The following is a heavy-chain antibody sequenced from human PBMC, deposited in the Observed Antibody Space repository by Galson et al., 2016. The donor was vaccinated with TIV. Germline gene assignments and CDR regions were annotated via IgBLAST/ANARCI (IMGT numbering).Heavy chain of an antibody. CDR3: AKDVCSTASCPDYTDV. J-gene: IGHJ6*03. V-gene: IGHV3-30*02. CDR1: GFTFSNYD. CDR2: IRFDETTK. D-gene: IGHD2-2*01. Sequence: SLRLSCAASGFTFSNYDIHWVRQAPGKGLEWVAFIRFDETTKYYGDSVKGRFTISRDNSKNTLYLQMNSLRPEDTALYYCAKDVCSTASCPDYTDVWGKGTTVIISS.